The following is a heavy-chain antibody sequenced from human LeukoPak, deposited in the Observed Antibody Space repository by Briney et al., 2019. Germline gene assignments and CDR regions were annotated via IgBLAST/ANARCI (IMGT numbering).Heavy chain of an antibody. J-gene: IGHJ4*02. CDR1: GDSISSSRFY. V-gene: IGHV4-39*01. CDR3: ARRDVGATIDY. Sequence: SETLSLTCTVSGDSISSSRFYWAWIRQPPGRGLEWIGSILYTGRTFYNPSLKSRVTISVDTSKNQFSLRLGSVTASDTAVYYCARRDVGATIDYWGQGTLVTVSS. D-gene: IGHD1-26*01. CDR2: ILYTGRT.